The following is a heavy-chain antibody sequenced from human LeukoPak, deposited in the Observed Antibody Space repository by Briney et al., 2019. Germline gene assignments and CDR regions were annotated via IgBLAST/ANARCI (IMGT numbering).Heavy chain of an antibody. Sequence: ASVKVSCKASGYTFTGYYMHWVRQAPGQGLEWMGWINPNSGGTNYAQKFQGRVTMTRETAIRTAYMELSRLRSDDTAVYYCARSEKYQLLIDSWGQGTLVTVSS. CDR1: GYTFTGYY. V-gene: IGHV1-2*02. J-gene: IGHJ4*02. CDR3: ARSEKYQLLIDS. CDR2: INPNSGGT. D-gene: IGHD2-2*01.